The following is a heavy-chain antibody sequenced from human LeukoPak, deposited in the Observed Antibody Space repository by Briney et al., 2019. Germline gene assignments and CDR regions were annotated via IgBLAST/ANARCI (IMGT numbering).Heavy chain of an antibody. CDR3: ARHFPGYCSSTSCSSWPYYYYMDV. J-gene: IGHJ6*03. CDR1: GFTFSSYS. Sequence: GSLRLSCAASGFTFSSYSMNWVRQPPGKGLEWIGEINHSGSTNYNPSLKSRVTISVDTSKNQFSLKLSSVTAADTAVYYCARHFPGYCSSTSCSSWPYYYYMDVWGKGTTVTVSS. D-gene: IGHD2-2*01. V-gene: IGHV4-34*01. CDR2: INHSGST.